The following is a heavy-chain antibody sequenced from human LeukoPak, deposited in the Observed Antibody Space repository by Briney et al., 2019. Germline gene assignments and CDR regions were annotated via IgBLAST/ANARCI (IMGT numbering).Heavy chain of an antibody. Sequence: ASVKVSCKASGGTFSSYAISWVRQAPGQGLEWMGGIIPIFGTANYAQKFQGRVAITADESTSTAYMELSSLRSEDTAVYYCARDHSSGWYVSDYWGQGTLVTVS. CDR3: ARDHSSGWYVSDY. J-gene: IGHJ4*02. D-gene: IGHD6-19*01. CDR1: GGTFSSYA. V-gene: IGHV1-69*01. CDR2: IIPIFGTA.